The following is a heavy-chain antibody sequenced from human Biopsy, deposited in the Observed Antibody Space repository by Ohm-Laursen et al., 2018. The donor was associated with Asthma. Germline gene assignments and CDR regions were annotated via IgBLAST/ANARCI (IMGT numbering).Heavy chain of an antibody. D-gene: IGHD3-3*01. J-gene: IGHJ6*02. Sequence: PGTLSLTCSVSGGSFRDYSWGWIRQPPGKGLEWIGEITHSGRSNYNPSLKSRVTVSIDTSKRQFSLRLHSVTAADTAVYYCVRFFAGAVYHNYVMDVWGQGTTVTVSS. V-gene: IGHV4-34*01. CDR2: ITHSGRS. CDR3: VRFFAGAVYHNYVMDV. CDR1: GGSFRDYS.